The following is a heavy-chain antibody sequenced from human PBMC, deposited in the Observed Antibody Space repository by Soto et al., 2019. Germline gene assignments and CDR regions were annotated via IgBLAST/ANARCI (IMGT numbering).Heavy chain of an antibody. CDR1: GGSISSGGYS. D-gene: IGHD3-3*01. CDR3: ARKYLLEWLSYFDY. CDR2: IYHSGST. Sequence: SEILSLTCAVSGGSISSGGYSWSWIRQPPGKGLEWIGYIYHSGSTNYNPSLKSRVTISVDTSKNQFSLKLSSVTAADTAVYYCARKYLLEWLSYFDYWGQGTLVTVSS. J-gene: IGHJ4*02. V-gene: IGHV4-61*08.